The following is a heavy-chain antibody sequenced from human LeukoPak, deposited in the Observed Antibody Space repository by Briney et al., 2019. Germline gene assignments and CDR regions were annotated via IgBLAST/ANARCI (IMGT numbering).Heavy chain of an antibody. D-gene: IGHD3-10*01. CDR1: GFTFSSYS. V-gene: IGHV3-48*01. CDR2: ISSSSSTI. J-gene: IGHJ6*03. CDR3: ARIGERGFDYYYYMDV. Sequence: GGSLRLSCAASGFTFSSYSMNWVRQAPGKGLEWVSYISSSSSTIYYADSVKGRFTISRDNAKNSLYLQMNSLRAEDTAVYYCARIGERGFDYYYYMDVWGKGTTVTVSS.